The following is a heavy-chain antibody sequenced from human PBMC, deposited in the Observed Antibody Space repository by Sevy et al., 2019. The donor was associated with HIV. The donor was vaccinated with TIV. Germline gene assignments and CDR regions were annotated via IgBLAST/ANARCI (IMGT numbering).Heavy chain of an antibody. CDR2: ISAYNGNT. CDR1: GYTFTSYG. D-gene: IGHD2-2*01. V-gene: IGHV1-18*01. J-gene: IGHJ5*02. Sequence: ASVKVSCKASGYTFTSYGISWVRQAPGQGLEWMGWISAYNGNTNYAQKLQGRVTMTTEPSTRTAYMELRSLRSDDTAVYYCARDERRYCSSTSCYSSWFDPWGQGTLVTVSS. CDR3: ARDERRYCSSTSCYSSWFDP.